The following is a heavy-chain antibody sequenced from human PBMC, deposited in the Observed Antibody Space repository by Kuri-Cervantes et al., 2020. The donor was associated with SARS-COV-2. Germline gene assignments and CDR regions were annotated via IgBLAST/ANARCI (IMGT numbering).Heavy chain of an antibody. J-gene: IGHJ4*02. Sequence: QTLSLTCAVYGGSFSGYYWSWIRQPPGKALEWLARIDWDNDKYYKTSLKNRLTISKDTSKNQVVLTMTNMGPVDTATYYCARIQATTVIADYWGQGTLVTVSS. V-gene: IGHV2-70*11. D-gene: IGHD4-11*01. CDR2: IDWDNDK. CDR3: ARIQATTVIADY. CDR1: GGSFSGYY.